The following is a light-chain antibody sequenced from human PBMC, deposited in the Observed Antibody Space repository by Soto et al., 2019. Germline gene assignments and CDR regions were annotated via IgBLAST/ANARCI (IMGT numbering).Light chain of an antibody. CDR1: QSISNS. CDR2: KAS. CDR3: QHYNDYSPYT. J-gene: IGKJ2*01. V-gene: IGKV1-5*03. Sequence: DIQMTQSPSTLSASVGDRVTITCRASQSISNSLAWYQQKPGKAPKLLIYKASSLESGVPSRFSGRGSGTEFTLTISSLQPDDFATYYCQHYNDYSPYTFGQGTKREIK.